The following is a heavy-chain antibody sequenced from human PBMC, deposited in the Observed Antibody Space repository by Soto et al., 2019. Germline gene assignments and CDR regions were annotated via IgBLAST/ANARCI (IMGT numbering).Heavy chain of an antibody. CDR2: INPSGGST. V-gene: IGHV1-46*01. J-gene: IGHJ6*02. CDR1: GYTFTSYY. D-gene: IGHD6-19*01. CDR3: AIDRARIAVAGTNYYYGMDV. Sequence: ASVKVSCKASGYTFTSYYMHWVRQAPGQGLEWMGIINPSGGSTSYAQKFQGRVTMTRDTSTSTVYMELSSLRSEDTAVYYCAIDRARIAVAGTNYYYGMDVWGQGTTVTVSS.